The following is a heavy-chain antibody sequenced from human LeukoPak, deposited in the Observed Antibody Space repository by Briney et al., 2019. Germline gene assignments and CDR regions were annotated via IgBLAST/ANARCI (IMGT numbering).Heavy chain of an antibody. CDR2: INHSGST. CDR3: ARGTPGGALKPFDY. CDR1: GGSFSGYY. Sequence: KPSETLSLTCAVYGGSFSGYYWSWIRQPPGKGLEWIGEINHSGSTNYNPSLKSRVTISVDTSKNQFSLKLSSVTAADTAVHYCARGTPGGALKPFDYWGQGTLVTVSS. D-gene: IGHD3-16*01. J-gene: IGHJ4*02. V-gene: IGHV4-34*01.